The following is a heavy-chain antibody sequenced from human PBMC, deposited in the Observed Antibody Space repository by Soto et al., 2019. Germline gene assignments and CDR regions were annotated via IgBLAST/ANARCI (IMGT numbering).Heavy chain of an antibody. CDR1: GGSISSYY. CDR2: IYYSGST. V-gene: IGHV4-59*01. D-gene: IGHD2-2*01. CDR3: ARGRGGWFINQLLNAFDI. Sequence: LSLTCTVSGGSISSYYWSWIRQPPGKGLEWIGYIYYSGSTNYNPSLKSRVTISVDTSKNQFSLKLSSVTAADTAVYYCARGRGGWFINQLLNAFDIWAKGQWSPSPQ. J-gene: IGHJ3*02.